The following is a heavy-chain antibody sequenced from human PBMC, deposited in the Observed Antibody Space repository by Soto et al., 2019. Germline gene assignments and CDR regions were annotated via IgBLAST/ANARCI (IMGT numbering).Heavy chain of an antibody. CDR3: ARRRLRLDY. CDR2: IYSGGST. CDR1: GFIVSSNY. J-gene: IGHJ4*02. D-gene: IGHD2-15*01. Sequence: RRSVGLSYAASGFIVSSNYLSWVRQAPGKGLEWVSVIYSGGSTYYADSVKGRVTISRDNSKNTVYLQMNSLRADDTAVYYCARRRLRLDYWCQGT. V-gene: IGHV3-53*01.